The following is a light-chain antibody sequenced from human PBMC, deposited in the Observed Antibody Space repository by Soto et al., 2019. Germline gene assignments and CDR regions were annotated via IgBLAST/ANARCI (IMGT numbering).Light chain of an antibody. CDR3: QSYDNRLSGPV. CDR2: GDT. V-gene: IGLV1-40*01. Sequence: QSVLTQPPSVSGAPGQRVTVSCTGSRSNIGAGNDVQWYQQLPGTAPKLLIYGDTNRPSGVPDRFSGSKSGTSASLAIAGPQAEDEGDYYCQSYDNRLSGPVFGGGTQLTVL. J-gene: IGLJ3*02. CDR1: RSNIGAGND.